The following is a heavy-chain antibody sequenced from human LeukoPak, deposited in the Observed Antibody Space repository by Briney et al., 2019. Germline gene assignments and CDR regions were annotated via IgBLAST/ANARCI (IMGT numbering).Heavy chain of an antibody. CDR2: ISSSGSTI. V-gene: IGHV3-48*03. CDR1: GFTFSSYE. D-gene: IGHD2-15*01. Sequence: GGSLRLSCAASGFTFSSYEMNWVRQAPGKGLEWVSYISSSGSTIYYADSVKGRFTISRDNSKNTLYLQMNSLRAEDTAVYYCARDLARYCSGGSCYPPGGYWGQGTLVTVSS. CDR3: ARDLARYCSGGSCYPPGGY. J-gene: IGHJ4*02.